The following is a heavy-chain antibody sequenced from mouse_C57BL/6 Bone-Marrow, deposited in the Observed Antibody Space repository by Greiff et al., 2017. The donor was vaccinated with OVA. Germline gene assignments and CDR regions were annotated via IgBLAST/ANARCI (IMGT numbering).Heavy chain of an antibody. Sequence: DVQLQESGGGLVKPGGSLKLSCAASGFTFSSYAMSWVRQTPEKRLEWVATISDGGSYTYYPDNVKGRFTISRDNAKNNLYLQMSHLKSEDTAMYYCARDLRNYGNYGGWYYAMDYWGQGTSVTVSS. J-gene: IGHJ4*01. V-gene: IGHV5-4*01. CDR1: GFTFSSYA. D-gene: IGHD2-1*01. CDR3: ARDLRNYGNYGGWYYAMDY. CDR2: ISDGGSYT.